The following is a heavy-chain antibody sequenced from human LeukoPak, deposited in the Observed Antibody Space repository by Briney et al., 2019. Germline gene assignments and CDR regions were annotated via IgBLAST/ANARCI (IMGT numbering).Heavy chain of an antibody. Sequence: ASVKVSCKASGGTFSSYTISWVRQAPGQGLEWMGRIIPIFGTANYAQKFQGRVTITTDESTSTAYMELSSLRSEDTAVYYCARGQGDYYGSGSYYNFDYWGQGTLVTVSS. V-gene: IGHV1-69*05. J-gene: IGHJ4*02. CDR2: IIPIFGTA. CDR3: ARGQGDYYGSGSYYNFDY. CDR1: GGTFSSYT. D-gene: IGHD3-10*01.